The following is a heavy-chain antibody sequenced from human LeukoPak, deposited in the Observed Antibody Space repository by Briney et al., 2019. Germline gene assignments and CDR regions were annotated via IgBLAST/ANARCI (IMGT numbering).Heavy chain of an antibody. CDR3: ARTGDDSPGAFDI. CDR2: INPNSGGT. Sequence: ASVKVSSKASGYTFTGYYMHWVRQAPGQGLEWMGWINPNSGGTNYAQKFQGRVTMTRDTSISTAYMELSRLRSDDTAVYYCARTGDDSPGAFDIWGQGTMVTVSS. V-gene: IGHV1-2*02. J-gene: IGHJ3*02. D-gene: IGHD7-27*01. CDR1: GYTFTGYY.